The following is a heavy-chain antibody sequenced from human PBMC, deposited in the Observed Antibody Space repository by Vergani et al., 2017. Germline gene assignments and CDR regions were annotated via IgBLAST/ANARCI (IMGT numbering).Heavy chain of an antibody. CDR2: ISGSGGST. D-gene: IGHD1-26*01. Sequence: VQLVESGGGVVQPGGSLRLSCAASGFTFSSYAMSWVRQAPGKGLEWVSAISGSGGSTYYADSVKGRFTISRDNAKNSLYLQMNSLRAEDTAVYYCARDLRIVGAKGEGWGQGTLVTVSS. J-gene: IGHJ4*02. V-gene: IGHV3-23*04. CDR3: ARDLRIVGAKGEG. CDR1: GFTFSSYA.